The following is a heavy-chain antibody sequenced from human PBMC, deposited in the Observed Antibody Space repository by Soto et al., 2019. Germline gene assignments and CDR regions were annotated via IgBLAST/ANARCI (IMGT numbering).Heavy chain of an antibody. V-gene: IGHV1-18*01. D-gene: IGHD5-12*01. CDR1: GYTFFTYG. CDR3: ARHHGPTTSENWFDP. CDR2: ISTYSGDT. Sequence: ASVKVSCKASGYTFFTYGISWVRQAPGQGLEWMGWISTYSGDTKYAQKFQGGVTMTTDTSTTTAYLELRSLRSDDTAVYYCARHHGPTTSENWFDPWGQGTLVTVSS. J-gene: IGHJ5*02.